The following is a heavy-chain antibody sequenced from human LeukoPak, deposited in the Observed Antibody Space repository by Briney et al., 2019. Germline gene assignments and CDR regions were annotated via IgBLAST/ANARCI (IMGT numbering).Heavy chain of an antibody. D-gene: IGHD3-22*01. CDR3: AKDRAYFFDNSGDAFHS. J-gene: IGHJ3*02. Sequence: GGSLRLSCAASGVNFNTYAMNWVRQAPGKGLEWVSVISGSGGATLYAESLKGRFTISRDNSKNTLYLQMNSLRVEVTAVYYCAKDRAYFFDNSGDAFHSWGEGAGVTVCS. CDR1: GVNFNTYA. V-gene: IGHV3-23*01. CDR2: ISGSGGAT.